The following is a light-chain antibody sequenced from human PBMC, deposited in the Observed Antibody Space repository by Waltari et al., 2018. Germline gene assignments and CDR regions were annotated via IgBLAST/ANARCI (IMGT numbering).Light chain of an antibody. CDR2: KTS. Sequence: DIQMTQSPSTLSSSVGDRVTIPCRASHNINNRLAWYQQKQGKAPSLLISKTSNVQTGVPTRLRGSGSGTEFTLTISSLQPDDFATYHGQQYRTCHGTFGQGTKVEI. J-gene: IGKJ1*01. CDR1: HNINNR. V-gene: IGKV1-5*03. CDR3: QQYRTCHGT.